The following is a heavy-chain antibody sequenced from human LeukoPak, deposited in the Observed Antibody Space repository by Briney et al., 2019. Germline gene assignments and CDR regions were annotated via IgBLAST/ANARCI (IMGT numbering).Heavy chain of an antibody. CDR1: GFTFSSYS. CDR3: VIDSWELRGY. Sequence: GGSLRLSCAASGFTFSSYSMNWVRQAPGKGLEWVANINQDGSEKYYVDSVKGRFTISRDNAKNSVSLQMSSLRAEDTGIYYCVIDSWELRGYWGQGALVTVFS. J-gene: IGHJ4*02. D-gene: IGHD1-7*01. V-gene: IGHV3-7*01. CDR2: INQDGSEK.